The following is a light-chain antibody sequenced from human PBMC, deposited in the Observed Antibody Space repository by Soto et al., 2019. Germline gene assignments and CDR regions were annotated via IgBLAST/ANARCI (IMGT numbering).Light chain of an antibody. V-gene: IGKV3-15*01. CDR3: QQYEKWPLT. J-gene: IGKJ4*01. Sequence: EIVMTQSPATLSVSPGERVTLSCRASQSVGRSLAWYQQKAGQAPRLLIYGASTRATGTPVRFSGSGSGTDFSLTISSLQSEDFVLYYCQQYEKWPLTFGGGTKVEIK. CDR1: QSVGRS. CDR2: GAS.